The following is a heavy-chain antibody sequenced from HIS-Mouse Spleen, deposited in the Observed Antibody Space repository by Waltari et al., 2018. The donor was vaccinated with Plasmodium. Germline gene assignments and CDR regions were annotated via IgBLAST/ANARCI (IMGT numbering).Heavy chain of an antibody. CDR3: ARAESSIAARHYYYYGMDV. V-gene: IGHV4-38-2*02. D-gene: IGHD6-6*01. J-gene: IGHJ6*02. CDR1: GSSISSGYS. CDR2: IYHSGST. Sequence: QVQLQESGPGLVKPPETLSLTCTVSGSSISSGYSWGWLRQPPGKGLEWIGSIYHSGSTYYNPSLKSRVTISVDTSKNQFSLKLSSVTAADTAVYYCARAESSIAARHYYYYGMDVWGQGTTVTVSS.